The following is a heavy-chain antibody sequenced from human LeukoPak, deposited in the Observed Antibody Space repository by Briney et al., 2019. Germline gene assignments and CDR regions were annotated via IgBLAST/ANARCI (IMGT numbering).Heavy chain of an antibody. V-gene: IGHV1-18*01. J-gene: IGHJ4*02. CDR1: GYTFTSFG. CDR3: TRDLGVDTTMIFFDY. D-gene: IGHD5-18*01. Sequence: ASVKVSCKASGYTFTSFGISWVRQAPGQGLEWMGWISAYNGNTDYAQKLQGRVTMTTDTSTSTAYMEIRSLRSDDTAVYYCTRDLGVDTTMIFFDYWGQGSLVTVSS. CDR2: ISAYNGNT.